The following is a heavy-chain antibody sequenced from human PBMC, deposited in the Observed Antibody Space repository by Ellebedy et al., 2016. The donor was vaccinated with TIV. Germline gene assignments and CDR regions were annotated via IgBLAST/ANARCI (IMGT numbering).Heavy chain of an antibody. CDR2: ITYDGTNK. CDR1: EFNIRTYA. V-gene: IGHV3-30-3*01. Sequence: GESLKISXSASEFNIRTYAMHWVRQAPGKGLEWVAAITYDGTNKYYADSLKGRFTISRDNSRNALWLQMDSLRVEDTAVYYCARENDAFDIWGQGTMVTVSS. CDR3: ARENDAFDI. J-gene: IGHJ3*02.